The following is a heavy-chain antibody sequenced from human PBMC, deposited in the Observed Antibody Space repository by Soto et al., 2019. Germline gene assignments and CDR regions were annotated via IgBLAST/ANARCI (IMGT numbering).Heavy chain of an antibody. V-gene: IGHV3-74*01. CDR1: GYTFSRHW. J-gene: IGHJ3*02. D-gene: IGHD1-26*01. CDR3: ASPRSMSSSGFDI. CDR2: ISPDGSVT. Sequence: EVQLVESGGGLVQPGGSLRLSCAASGYTFSRHWIHWVRQAPGQGPVGVSRISPDGSVTDYADFVEGRFTISRDNAKNTLYLQMSSLRAEDTAVYYCASPRSMSSSGFDIWGQGTMVIVSS.